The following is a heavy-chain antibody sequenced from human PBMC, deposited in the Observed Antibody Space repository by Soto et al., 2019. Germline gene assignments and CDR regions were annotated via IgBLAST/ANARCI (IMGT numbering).Heavy chain of an antibody. CDR3: AKDREEYSSSSGMDV. J-gene: IGHJ6*02. CDR1: GFTFSGSD. CDR2: IRSQPNNYAT. V-gene: IGHV3-73*01. Sequence: PGGSLRLSCTAAGFTFSGSDIHWVRQASGKGLEWVGRIRSQPNNYATTYSESVRGRFTFAREDSQNTAYLQMSSLKIEDTAVYYCAKDREEYSSSSGMDVWGQGTTVTVSS. D-gene: IGHD6-6*01.